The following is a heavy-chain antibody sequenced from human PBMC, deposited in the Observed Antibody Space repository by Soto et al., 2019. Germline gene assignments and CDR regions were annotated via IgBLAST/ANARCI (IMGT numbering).Heavy chain of an antibody. Sequence: QVQLVQSGAEVKKPGASVKVSCKASGYIFTAYSMHWVRQAPGQGLEWMGVVNPSGGSTNYAQKFQGRITMTRDTSTSTVYMDLSSLTSEDTAVYYCAREENCSDGICYSEYFHRWCQGTLVTVSS. CDR1: GYIFTAYS. V-gene: IGHV1-46*01. CDR3: AREENCSDGICYSEYFHR. J-gene: IGHJ1*01. D-gene: IGHD2-15*01. CDR2: VNPSGGST.